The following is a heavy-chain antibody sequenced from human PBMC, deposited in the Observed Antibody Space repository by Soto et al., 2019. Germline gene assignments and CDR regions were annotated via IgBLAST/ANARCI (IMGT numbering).Heavy chain of an antibody. Sequence: QVQLVESGGGVVQPGSSLRLSCSASGFNFRDYGIHWVRQAPGKGLEWVAVIWYDGTYKYYGNAVKGRFTISRDDSRNTVPLQMNSLTVDDTAVYYSARDQGTWELLSGLDNWGQGTLVTVSS. CDR2: IWYDGTYK. V-gene: IGHV3-33*01. J-gene: IGHJ4*02. CDR3: ARDQGTWELLSGLDN. CDR1: GFNFRDYG. D-gene: IGHD3-16*02.